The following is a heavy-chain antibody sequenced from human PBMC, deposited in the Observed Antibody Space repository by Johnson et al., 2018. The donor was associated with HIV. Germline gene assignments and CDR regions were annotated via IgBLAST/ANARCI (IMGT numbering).Heavy chain of an antibody. CDR1: GFTFDDYT. V-gene: IGHV3-43*01. CDR3: AKVKLELRYGAFDI. J-gene: IGHJ3*02. CDR2: ISWDGGSTI. D-gene: IGHD1-7*01. Sequence: VPLVESGGVVVQPGGSLRLSCAASGFTFDDYTMHWVRQAPGKGLEWVSLISWDGGSTIYYADSVKGRFTISRDNAKNSLYLQMNSLRAEDTAVYYCAKVKLELRYGAFDIWGQGTMVTVSS.